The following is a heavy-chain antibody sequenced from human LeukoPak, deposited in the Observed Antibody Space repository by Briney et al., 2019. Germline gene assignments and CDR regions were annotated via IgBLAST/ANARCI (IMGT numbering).Heavy chain of an antibody. J-gene: IGHJ4*02. D-gene: IGHD3-10*01. CDR2: VSGSGGST. CDR1: GFTFSSYA. CDR3: AKRAASGSYFAH. V-gene: IGHV3-23*01. Sequence: GGSLRLSCAASGFTFSSYAMSWVRQAPGKGLEWVSTVSGSGGSTYYPDSVRGRFTISRDNSKNTLYLQMNSLRAEDTAVYYCAKRAASGSYFAHWGQGTLVTVSS.